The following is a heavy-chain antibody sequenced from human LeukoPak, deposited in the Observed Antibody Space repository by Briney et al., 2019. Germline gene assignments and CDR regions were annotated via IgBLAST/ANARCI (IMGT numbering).Heavy chain of an antibody. CDR2: IRSDGTID. CDR3: AKMWGASNHYYYIDV. V-gene: IGHV3-30*02. J-gene: IGHJ6*03. CDR1: GFTFRGFG. D-gene: IGHD4-11*01. Sequence: GGSLRLSCAASGFTFRGFGLHWVRQAPGKGPEWVALIRSDGTIDTYADSVKDLFTISRDNSKSTLYLQMNSLRAEDTAVYYCAKMWGASNHYYYIDVWGEGTTVTVSS.